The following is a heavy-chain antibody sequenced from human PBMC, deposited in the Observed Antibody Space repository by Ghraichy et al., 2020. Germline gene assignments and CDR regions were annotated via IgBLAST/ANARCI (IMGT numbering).Heavy chain of an antibody. CDR3: ARLAPCTADS. Sequence: ETLSLTCAAFGFNFNKYWMGWVRQAPGKGLEWVATMNDDGRERYHVDSVKGRFAISRDNANKLLYLQMNRLRVDDTAVCYCARLAPCTADSWGLGTLVTVSS. D-gene: IGHD2-8*02. V-gene: IGHV3-7*01. CDR1: GFNFNKYW. J-gene: IGHJ4*02. CDR2: MNDDGRER.